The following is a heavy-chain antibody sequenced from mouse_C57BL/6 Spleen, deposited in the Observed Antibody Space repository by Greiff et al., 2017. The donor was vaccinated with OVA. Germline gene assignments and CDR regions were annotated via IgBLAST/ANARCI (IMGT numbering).Heavy chain of an antibody. CDR3: ARSDSNYDRAMDY. CDR1: GYAFSDYW. V-gene: IGHV1-80*01. CDR2: IYPGDGDT. J-gene: IGHJ4*01. Sequence: VQRVESGAELVKPGASVKISCKASGYAFSDYWMHWVKQRPGKGLEWIGKIYPGDGDTNYNGKFKGKATLTADKASNTAYMQLSSLTSADSSVYFGARSDSNYDRAMDYWGQGTSVTVSS. D-gene: IGHD2-5*01.